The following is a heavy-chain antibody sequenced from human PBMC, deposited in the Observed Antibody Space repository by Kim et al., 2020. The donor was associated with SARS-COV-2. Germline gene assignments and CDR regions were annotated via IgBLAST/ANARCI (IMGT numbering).Heavy chain of an antibody. V-gene: IGHV3-9*01. CDR2: ISWNSGSI. J-gene: IGHJ6*02. D-gene: IGHD2-2*01. Sequence: GGSLRLSCAASGFTFDDYAMHWVRQAPGKGLEWVSGISWNSGSIGYADSVKGRFTISRDNAKNSLYLQMNSLRAEDTALYYCAKDMAPLYCSSTSCYLRGIYGMDVCGQGTTVTVSS. CDR1: GFTFDDYA. CDR3: AKDMAPLYCSSTSCYLRGIYGMDV.